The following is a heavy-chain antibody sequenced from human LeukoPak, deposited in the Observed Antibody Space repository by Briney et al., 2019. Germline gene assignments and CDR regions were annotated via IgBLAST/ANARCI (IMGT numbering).Heavy chain of an antibody. Sequence: SSETLSLTCAVSGGSISSGGYSWSWIRQPPGKGLEWIGYIYHSGSTYYNPSLKSRVTISVDRSKNQFSLKLSSVTAADTVVYYCASVAATPFYYFDYWGQGTLVTVSS. CDR2: IYHSGST. CDR1: GGSISSGGYS. D-gene: IGHD2-15*01. V-gene: IGHV4-30-2*01. J-gene: IGHJ4*02. CDR3: ASVAATPFYYFDY.